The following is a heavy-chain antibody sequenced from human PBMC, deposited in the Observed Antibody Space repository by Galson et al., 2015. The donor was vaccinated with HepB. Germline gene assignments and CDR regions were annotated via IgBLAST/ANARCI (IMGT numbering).Heavy chain of an antibody. J-gene: IGHJ4*02. CDR2: MNPNSGNT. CDR1: GSTFTSYD. CDR3: AGVGITGRFNSFFEF. D-gene: IGHD1-20*01. Sequence: SVTVSCKASGSTFTSYDINWVRQATGQGLEWMGWMNPNSGNTGYAQKFQGRVTMTRNTSISTAYMELSSLRSEDTAMYYCAGVGITGRFNSFFEFWGQGTLVTVSS. V-gene: IGHV1-8*01.